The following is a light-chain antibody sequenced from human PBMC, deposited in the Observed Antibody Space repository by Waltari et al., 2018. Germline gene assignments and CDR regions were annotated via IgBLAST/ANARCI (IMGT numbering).Light chain of an antibody. CDR2: MAS. J-gene: IGKJ1*01. Sequence: DIHMTQSPSTLSASVGDKVTITCRASQSIGTLLAWYQQKSGKAPKLLIYMASTLENGVPSRFSGSGSGTAFTLTISSLQPGDFATYYCQQYNRYWTFGQGTKVEIK. CDR1: QSIGTL. V-gene: IGKV1-5*03. CDR3: QQYNRYWT.